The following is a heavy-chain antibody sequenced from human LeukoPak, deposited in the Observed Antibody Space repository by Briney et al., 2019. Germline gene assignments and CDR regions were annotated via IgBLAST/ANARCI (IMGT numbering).Heavy chain of an antibody. CDR3: ARAVAGTDEIDS. D-gene: IGHD6-19*01. CDR1: GFSFSSYD. Sequence: GGSLRLSCAGSGFSFSSYDMLWVRQATGKGLEWVSAIGSGGDTYHAGSVKGRFTISRESAKNSFYLQMNSLSAGDTAVYFCARAVAGTDEIDSWGQGTLVTVSS. CDR2: IGSGGDT. V-gene: IGHV3-13*01. J-gene: IGHJ4*02.